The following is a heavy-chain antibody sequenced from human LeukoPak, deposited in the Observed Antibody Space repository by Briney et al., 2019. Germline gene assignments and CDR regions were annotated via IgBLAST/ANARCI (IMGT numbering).Heavy chain of an antibody. CDR1: LYTLTQFS. D-gene: IGHD3-22*01. Sequence: SVKGSCKVSLYTLTQFSMHWVRQAPGKGREWMGGFDPEDGETIYAQELQGRVTMTKDTSTDTAYMELSSLRSEDTAVYYCATWYYYDSSDYYLADYWGQGTLVTVSS. J-gene: IGHJ4*02. CDR3: ATWYYYDSSDYYLADY. V-gene: IGHV1-24*01. CDR2: FDPEDGET.